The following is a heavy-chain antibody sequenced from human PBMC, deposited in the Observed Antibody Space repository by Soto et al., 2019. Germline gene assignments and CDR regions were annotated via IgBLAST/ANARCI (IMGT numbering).Heavy chain of an antibody. D-gene: IGHD3-10*01. CDR3: ARKVPGSTTRPDYWYFDL. Sequence: EVQLLESGGGLVQPGGSLRLSCAASGFTFISYAMNWVRQAPGKGLQWVSAISGGGDATFYADSVKGRFTISRDNSRNTVTLQMNSLGADDTAVYYCARKVPGSTTRPDYWYFDLWGRSTLVTVSS. CDR1: GFTFISYA. J-gene: IGHJ2*01. CDR2: ISGGGDAT. V-gene: IGHV3-23*01.